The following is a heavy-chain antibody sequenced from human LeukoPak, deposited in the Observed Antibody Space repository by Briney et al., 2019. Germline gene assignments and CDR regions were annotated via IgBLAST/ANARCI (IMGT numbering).Heavy chain of an antibody. CDR3: AREGGSGSYYKGLDY. CDR2: IYYSGST. V-gene: IGHV4-39*07. J-gene: IGHJ4*02. Sequence: PSETLSLTCTVSGGSISSSSYYWGWIRQPPGKGLEWIGSIYYSGSTYYNPSLKSRVTISVDTSKNQFSLKLSSVTAADTAVYYCAREGGSGSYYKGLDYWGQGTLVTVSS. CDR1: GGSISSSSYY. D-gene: IGHD3-10*01.